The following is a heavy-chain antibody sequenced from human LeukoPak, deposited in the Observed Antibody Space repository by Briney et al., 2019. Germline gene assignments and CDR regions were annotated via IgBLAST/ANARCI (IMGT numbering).Heavy chain of an antibody. J-gene: IGHJ4*02. D-gene: IGHD6-13*01. CDR2: IYWDDDK. Sequence: SGPTLVKPTQPLTLTCTFSGFSLSTSGVGVGWIRQPPGKALEWLALIYWDDDKRYSPSLKSRLTITKDTSKNQVVLTMTNMDPVDTATYYCALIAAAGTYADYWGQGTLVTVSS. V-gene: IGHV2-5*02. CDR3: ALIAAAGTYADY. CDR1: GFSLSTSGVG.